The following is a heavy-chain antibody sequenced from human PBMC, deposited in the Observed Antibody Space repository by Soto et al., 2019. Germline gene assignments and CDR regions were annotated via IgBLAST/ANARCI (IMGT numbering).Heavy chain of an antibody. V-gene: IGHV3-23*01. CDR1: GFTFSSYA. J-gene: IGHJ6*02. CDR2: ISGSGGST. CDR3: AKDHGGWYGPYYYYGMDV. Sequence: GGSLRLSYAASGFTFSSYAMSWVRQAPGKGLEWVSAISGSGGSTYYADSVKGRFTISRDNSKNTLYLQMNSLRAEDTAVYYYAKDHGGWYGPYYYYGMDVWGQGTTVTVSS. D-gene: IGHD6-19*01.